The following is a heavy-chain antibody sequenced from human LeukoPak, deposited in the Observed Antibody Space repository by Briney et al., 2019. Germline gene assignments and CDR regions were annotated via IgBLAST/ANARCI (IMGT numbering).Heavy chain of an antibody. CDR3: ARVYCSGGSCYLDY. D-gene: IGHD2-15*01. CDR1: GGPISSGGYY. CDR2: IYYSGST. V-gene: IGHV4-31*03. Sequence: SETLSLTCTVSGGPISSGGYYWSWIRQHPGKGLEWIGNIYYSGSTSYNPSLKSRVTISVDTSKNQFSLRLSSVTAADTAVYYCARVYCSGGSCYLDYWGQGTLVTVSS. J-gene: IGHJ4*02.